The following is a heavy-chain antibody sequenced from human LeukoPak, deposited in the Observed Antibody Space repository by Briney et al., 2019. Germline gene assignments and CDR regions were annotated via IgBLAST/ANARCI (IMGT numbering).Heavy chain of an antibody. J-gene: IGHJ3*02. CDR1: GFTFSSYN. V-gene: IGHV3-48*01. Sequence: GGSLRLSCAASGFTFSSYNMNWVRQAPGKGPEWVSYISSSSSTIYYADSVKGRFTISRDNAKNSLYVQMNSLRAEDTAVYYCARDHHRRLYDSQARDTFDIWGQGTMVTVSS. CDR3: ARDHHRRLYDSQARDTFDI. CDR2: ISSSSSTI. D-gene: IGHD3-22*01.